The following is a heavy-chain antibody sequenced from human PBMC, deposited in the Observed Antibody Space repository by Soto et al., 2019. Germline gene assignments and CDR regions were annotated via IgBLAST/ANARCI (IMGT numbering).Heavy chain of an antibody. CDR2: INADGTT. J-gene: IGHJ6*02. CDR1: GLTVSSSE. V-gene: IGHV3-48*03. Sequence: GGSLRLSCTVSGLTVSSSEMNWVRKAPGKGLEWVSYINADGTTLYADSVQGRFTISRDSAENSLFLQMNSLRDDATAVSYCSRDKGERVAYGMDVWGQGTTVTVSS. D-gene: IGHD3-16*01. CDR3: SRDKGERVAYGMDV.